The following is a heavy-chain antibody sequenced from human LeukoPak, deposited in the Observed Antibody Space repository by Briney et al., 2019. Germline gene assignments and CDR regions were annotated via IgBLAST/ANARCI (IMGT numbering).Heavy chain of an antibody. J-gene: IGHJ1*01. V-gene: IGHV4-34*01. CDR3: ATGTYYYGSSAYYRLPFQH. Sequence: SETLSLTCAVYGGSFSGHYWSWIRQPPGKGLEWIGEINDSGSTNYNPSLKSRVTISVDTSKNRFSLKLSSVTAADTAVYYCATGTYYYGSSAYYRLPFQHWGQGTLVTVSS. D-gene: IGHD3-22*01. CDR1: GGSFSGHY. CDR2: INDSGST.